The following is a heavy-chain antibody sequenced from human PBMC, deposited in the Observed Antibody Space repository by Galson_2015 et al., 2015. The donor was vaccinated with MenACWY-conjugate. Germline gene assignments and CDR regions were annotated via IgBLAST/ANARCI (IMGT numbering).Heavy chain of an antibody. CDR3: TRDRRLSGGLSPTNYFDP. Sequence: SLRLSCAASGSTFSTYWLHWVRQVPGKGLVWVSRIDPDGSRTTYADSVKGRFTISRDNVKNTLFLQMNSLTVADTAVDFCTRDRRLSGGLSPTNYFDPWGQGTLVTVSS. V-gene: IGHV3-74*01. CDR1: GSTFSTYW. D-gene: IGHD5-24*01. J-gene: IGHJ5*02. CDR2: IDPDGSRT.